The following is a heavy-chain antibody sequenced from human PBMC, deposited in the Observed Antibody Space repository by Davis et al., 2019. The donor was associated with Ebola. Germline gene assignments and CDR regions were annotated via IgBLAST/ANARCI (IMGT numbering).Heavy chain of an antibody. J-gene: IGHJ6*02. CDR3: ADIYGVDV. V-gene: IGHV3-33*03. CDR2: IWYDGSNK. Sequence: GGSLRLSCAASGFTFSSYGMHWVRQAPGKGLEWVAVIWYDGSNKYYADSVKGRFTVFRDNAKNTLYLQMNSLRAEDTAVYYCADIYGVDVWGQGTTVTVSS. CDR1: GFTFSSYG.